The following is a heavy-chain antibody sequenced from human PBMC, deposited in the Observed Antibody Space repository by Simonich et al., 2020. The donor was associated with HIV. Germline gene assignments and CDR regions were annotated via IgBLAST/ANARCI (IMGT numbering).Heavy chain of an antibody. V-gene: IGHV4-34*01. CDR1: GGSFSSYY. CDR2: IDHSGSP. CDR3: ARRGNWNYRRGAFDF. J-gene: IGHJ4*02. D-gene: IGHD1-7*01. Sequence: QVQLQQWGAGLLKPSETLSLTCAVYGGSFSSYYWNWIRQPPGKGLEWIGEIDHSGSPNYNPSLKSRVAISVDTSKNQFSLKLNSVTAADTAVYYCARRGNWNYRRGAFDFWGQGTLVTISS.